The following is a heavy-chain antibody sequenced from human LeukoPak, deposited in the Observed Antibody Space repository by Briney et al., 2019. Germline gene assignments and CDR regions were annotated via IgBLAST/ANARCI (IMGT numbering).Heavy chain of an antibody. J-gene: IGHJ4*02. D-gene: IGHD6-13*01. CDR1: GFTFSSYA. V-gene: IGHV3-23*01. CDR2: ISGSGGST. Sequence: SGGSLRLSCAASGFTFSSYAMSWVRQAPGKGLEWVSAISGSGGSTYYADSVKGRFTISRDNSKNTLYLQMNSLRAEDTAVYYCAKDHFGQQLVDGYFDYWGQGTLVTVSS. CDR3: AKDHFGQQLVDGYFDY.